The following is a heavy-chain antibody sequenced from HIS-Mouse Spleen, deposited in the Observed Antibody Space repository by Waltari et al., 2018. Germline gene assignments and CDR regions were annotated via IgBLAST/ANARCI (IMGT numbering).Heavy chain of an antibody. Sequence: QVQLVESGGGVVQPGRSLRLSCAASGFTFSSYAMHWVRQAPGKGLEWVAVISYDGSNKYYADYVKGRFTISRDNSKNTLYLQMNSLRAEDTAVYYCARDHRNNWAIRDWGQGTLVTVSS. CDR1: GFTFSSYA. CDR2: ISYDGSNK. D-gene: IGHD1-20*01. CDR3: ARDHRNNWAIRD. V-gene: IGHV3-30-3*01. J-gene: IGHJ4*02.